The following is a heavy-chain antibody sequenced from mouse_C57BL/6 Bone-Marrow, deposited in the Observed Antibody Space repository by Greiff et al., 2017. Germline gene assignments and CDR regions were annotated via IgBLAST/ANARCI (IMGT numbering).Heavy chain of an antibody. CDR3: ARHLNWDYFDY. D-gene: IGHD4-1*01. CDR1: GFTFSSYG. Sequence: EVKVVESGGDLVKPGGSLKLSCAASGFTFSSYGMSWVSQTPDKRLEWVATISSGGSYTYYPDSVKGRFTISRDHAKNTLYLQMSSLKSEDTAMYYCARHLNWDYFDYWGQGTTLTVSS. CDR2: ISSGGSYT. V-gene: IGHV5-6*01. J-gene: IGHJ2*01.